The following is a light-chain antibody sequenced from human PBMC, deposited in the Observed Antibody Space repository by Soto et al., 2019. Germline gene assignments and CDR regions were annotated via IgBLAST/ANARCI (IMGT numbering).Light chain of an antibody. CDR2: EGS. J-gene: IGLJ1*01. CDR1: SNEVGGYKY. V-gene: IGLV2-14*01. CDR3: SSYRSTSLYV. Sequence: QSALTQPASVSGSPGQAITISCTGTSNEVGGYKYVSWYQQLPGKAPKLMIYEGSKRPSGVSNRFSGSKSGNTASLTISGLQAEDEADYYCSSYRSTSLYVFGTGTKLTVL.